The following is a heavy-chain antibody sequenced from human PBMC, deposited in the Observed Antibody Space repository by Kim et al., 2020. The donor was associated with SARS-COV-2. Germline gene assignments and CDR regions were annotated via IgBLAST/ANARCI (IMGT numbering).Heavy chain of an antibody. J-gene: IGHJ5*01. CDR2: ISGGGDRT. Sequence: GGSLRLSCAASGFTFSNYAMTWVRQTPGKGLEWVSTISGGGDRTYNADSVKGRFGISRDNSKNSVYLQMNSLRAEGTAIYYCAKVHDKTAWGQGTPVTVST. V-gene: IGHV3-23*01. CDR3: AKVHDKTA. CDR1: GFTFSNYA.